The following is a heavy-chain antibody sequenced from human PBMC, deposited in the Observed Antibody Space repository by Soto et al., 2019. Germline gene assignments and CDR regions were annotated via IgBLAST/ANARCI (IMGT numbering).Heavy chain of an antibody. J-gene: IGHJ4*02. Sequence: QLQLQESGPGLVKPSETLSLTCTVSGGSISSSSYYWGWIRQPPGKGLEWIGSIYYSGSTYYNPSLKSRVTTSVDTSKNQFSLKLSSVTAADAAVYYCARHVAGYSSGLDYWGQGTLVTVSS. V-gene: IGHV4-39*01. D-gene: IGHD6-19*01. CDR2: IYYSGST. CDR1: GGSISSSSYY. CDR3: ARHVAGYSSGLDY.